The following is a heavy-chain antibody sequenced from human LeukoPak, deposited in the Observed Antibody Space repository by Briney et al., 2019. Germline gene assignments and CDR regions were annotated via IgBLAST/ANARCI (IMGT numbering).Heavy chain of an antibody. D-gene: IGHD3-16*02. V-gene: IGHV2-5*02. J-gene: IGHJ3*02. CDR2: IYWDDDK. CDR1: GFSLSTSGVG. CDR3: ARDLNYDYVWGSYRLFGI. Sequence: CGPTLVNPTQTLTLTCTFSGFSLSTSGVGVGWIRQPPGKALEWLALIYWDDDKRYSPSLKSRLTITKDTSKNQVVLTMTNMDPVDTATYYCARDLNYDYVWGSYRLFGIWGQGAMVTVSS.